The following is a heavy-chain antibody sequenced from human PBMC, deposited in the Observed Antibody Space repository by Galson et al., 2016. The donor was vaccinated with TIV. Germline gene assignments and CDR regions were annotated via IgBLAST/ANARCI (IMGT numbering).Heavy chain of an antibody. Sequence: QSGAEVKKPGESLKISCKASGYSFISYWIGWVCQRPGKGLEWMGIIFPGDSDTTYSPSFRGHVTMSVDKSINTAYLQWNSLKASDTAIYYCARRYHKWGWEMLPWGQGTLVTVSS. CDR2: IFPGDSDT. J-gene: IGHJ5*02. CDR3: ARRYHKWGWEMLP. CDR1: GYSFISYW. V-gene: IGHV5-51*03. D-gene: IGHD2-15*01.